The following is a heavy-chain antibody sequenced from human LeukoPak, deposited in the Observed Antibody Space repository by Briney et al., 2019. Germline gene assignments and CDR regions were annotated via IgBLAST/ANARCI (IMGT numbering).Heavy chain of an antibody. CDR3: ARTDCSSTSCNRYYYYCMDV. V-gene: IGHV1-2*02. CDR2: INPNSGGT. Sequence: ASVKVSCKASGYTFTGYYMHWVRQAPGQGLEWMGWINPNSGGTNYAQKFQGRVTMTRDTSISTAYMELSRLRSDDTAVYYCARTDCSSTSCNRYYYYCMDVWGKGTTVTVSS. D-gene: IGHD2-2*02. J-gene: IGHJ6*03. CDR1: GYTFTGYY.